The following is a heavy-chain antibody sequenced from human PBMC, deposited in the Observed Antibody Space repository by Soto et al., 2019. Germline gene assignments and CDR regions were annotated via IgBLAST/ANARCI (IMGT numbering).Heavy chain of an antibody. Sequence: QITLKESGPTLVKPTQTLTLTCTFSGFSLSISGVGVGWIRQPXXXXXEWLALIYWDDDKRYSPSLKSRLTITKDTSKNQVVLTMTNMDPVDTATYYCAHSSGHSGSSGFDSWGQGTLVTVSS. CDR2: IYWDDDK. D-gene: IGHD6-13*01. J-gene: IGHJ5*01. V-gene: IGHV2-5*02. CDR3: AHSSGHSGSSGFDS. CDR1: GFSLSISGVG.